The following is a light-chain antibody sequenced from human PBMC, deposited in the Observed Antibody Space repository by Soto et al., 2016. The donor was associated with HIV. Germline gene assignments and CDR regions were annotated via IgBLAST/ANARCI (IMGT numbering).Light chain of an antibody. Sequence: SYELTQPPSVSVSPGQTASITCSGDKLGDKYAFWYQQKPGQSPVLLIYQDNKRPSGIPERFSGSNSGNTATLTISGTQAMDGADYYCQAWDSSTSVVFGGGTKLTVL. CDR1: KLGDKY. CDR3: QAWDSSTSVV. V-gene: IGLV3-1*01. CDR2: QDN. J-gene: IGLJ2*01.